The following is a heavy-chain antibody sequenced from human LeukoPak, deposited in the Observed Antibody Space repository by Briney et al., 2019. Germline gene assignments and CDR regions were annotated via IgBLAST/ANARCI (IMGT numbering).Heavy chain of an antibody. Sequence: SETLSLTCTVSGGSIINYYWSWIRQPPGKGLEWIGYIYYSGSTSYNPSLKSRVTISVDTSKKQFSLKLSSVTAADTAVYYCARLFGGYSYEFEYWGQGTLLTVSS. CDR1: GGSIINYY. CDR2: IYYSGST. CDR3: ARLFGGYSYEFEY. D-gene: IGHD5-18*01. J-gene: IGHJ4*02. V-gene: IGHV4-59*08.